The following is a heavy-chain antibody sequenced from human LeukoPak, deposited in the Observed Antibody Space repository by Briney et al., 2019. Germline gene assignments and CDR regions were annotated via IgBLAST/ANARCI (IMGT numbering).Heavy chain of an antibody. CDR3: ARDLKTYYYESSGSSSGVDV. CDR1: GYIVNAYY. CDR2: INPSGGGT. Sequence: ASVKVSCKASGYIVNAYYMHWVRQAPGQGLEWMGMINPSGGGTKYAQRFQGRVSMTTDTSTSTIYMELSSLRSEDTAIYYCARDLKTYYYESSGSSSGVDVWAQGTTVTVSS. D-gene: IGHD3-22*01. J-gene: IGHJ6*02. V-gene: IGHV1-46*02.